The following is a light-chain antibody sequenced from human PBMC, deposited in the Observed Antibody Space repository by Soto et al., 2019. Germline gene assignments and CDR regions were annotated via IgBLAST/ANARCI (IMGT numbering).Light chain of an antibody. J-gene: IGKJ1*01. CDR3: QQFHTYPRT. Sequence: ALQLTQSPSSLSASVGDRVTITCRASQGISSHLAWFQQKPGKTPKLLIYDASTLESGVPSRFSGSGSGTDFSVTISSLQPEDFATYYCQQFHTYPRTFGQGTKVEIK. CDR1: QGISSH. V-gene: IGKV1-13*02. CDR2: DAS.